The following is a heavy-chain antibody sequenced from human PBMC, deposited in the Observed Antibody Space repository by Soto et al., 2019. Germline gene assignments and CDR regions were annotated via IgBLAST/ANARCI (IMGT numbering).Heavy chain of an antibody. V-gene: IGHV3-23*01. Sequence: PGGSLRLSCAASGFTFSSYAMSWVRQAPGKGLEWVSAISGSGGSTYYADSVKGRFTISRDNSKNTLYLQMNSLRAEDTAVYYCAKDRRYYGSGSYYSTWGQGTLVTVSS. J-gene: IGHJ5*02. CDR3: AKDRRYYGSGSYYST. CDR2: ISGSGGST. CDR1: GFTFSSYA. D-gene: IGHD3-10*01.